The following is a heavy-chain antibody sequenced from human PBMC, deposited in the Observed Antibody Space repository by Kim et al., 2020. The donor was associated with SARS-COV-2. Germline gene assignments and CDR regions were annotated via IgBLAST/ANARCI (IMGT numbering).Heavy chain of an antibody. J-gene: IGHJ4*02. V-gene: IGHV3-30*03. D-gene: IGHD3-10*01. CDR2: ISYDGSNK. CDR1: GFTFSSYG. Sequence: GGSLRLSCAASGFTFSSYGMHWVRQAPGKGLEWVAVISYDGSNKYYADSVKGRFTISRDNSKNTLYLQMNSLRAEDTAVYYCAYNYYGSGSYSGYWGQGTLVTVSS. CDR3: AYNYYGSGSYSGY.